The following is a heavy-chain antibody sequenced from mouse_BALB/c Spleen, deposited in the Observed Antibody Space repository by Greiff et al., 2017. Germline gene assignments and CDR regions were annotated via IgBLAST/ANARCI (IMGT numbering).Heavy chain of an antibody. V-gene: IGHV7-3*02. J-gene: IGHJ4*01. CDR1: GFTFTDYY. CDR3: ARVGYYAMDY. Sequence: EVQRVESGGGLVQPGGSLRLSCATSGFTFTDYYMSWVRQPPGKALEWLGFIRNKANGYTTEYSASVKGRFTISRDNSQSILYLQMNTLRAEDSATYYCARVGYYAMDYWGQGTSVTVSS. CDR2: IRNKANGYTT.